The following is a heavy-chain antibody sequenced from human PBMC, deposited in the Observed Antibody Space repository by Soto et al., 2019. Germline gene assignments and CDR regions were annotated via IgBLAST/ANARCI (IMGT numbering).Heavy chain of an antibody. CDR1: GGSVSIGNYH. CDR2: VYYSGTT. CDR3: ARTTAVPNTLRSRYFFDY. J-gene: IGHJ4*02. D-gene: IGHD4-17*01. V-gene: IGHV4-61*01. Sequence: PSETLSLTCTVSGGSVSIGNYHVSWIRQPPGKRLEWIGYVYYSGTTNYNPSLKSRVTISVDLSKNQFSLRLSSVTTADMALYYCARTTAVPNTLRSRYFFDYWGQGTLVTVSS.